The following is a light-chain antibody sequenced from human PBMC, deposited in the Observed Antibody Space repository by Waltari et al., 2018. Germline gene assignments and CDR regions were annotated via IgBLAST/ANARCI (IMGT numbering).Light chain of an antibody. V-gene: IGKV1-17*02. CDR1: EGITSH. CDR3: QQANSYPLT. Sequence: DIQLSHSPSSLSASAGDRVTITCRASEGITSHLNRYQQKPGKARNLLIYYTTILPTGVPSRFSGSGSGTEFTLTISNLQPEDFGTYYCQQANSYPLTFGGGTKVEIK. CDR2: YTT. J-gene: IGKJ4*01.